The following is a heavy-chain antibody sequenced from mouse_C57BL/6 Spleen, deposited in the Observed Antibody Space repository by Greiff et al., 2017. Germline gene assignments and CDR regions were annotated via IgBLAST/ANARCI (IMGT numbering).Heavy chain of an antibody. Sequence: EVKLMESGGGLVQSGRSLRLSCATSGFTFSDFYMEWVRQAPGKGLEWIAASRNKANDYTTEYSASVKGRFIVSRDTSQSILYLQMNALRAEETAIYYCARDALYDEGYFDVWGTGTTVTVSS. D-gene: IGHD2-3*01. CDR3: ARDALYDEGYFDV. CDR2: SRNKANDYTT. CDR1: GFTFSDFY. V-gene: IGHV7-1*01. J-gene: IGHJ1*03.